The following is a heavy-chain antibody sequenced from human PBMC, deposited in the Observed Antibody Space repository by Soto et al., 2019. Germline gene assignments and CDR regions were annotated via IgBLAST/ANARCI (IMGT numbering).Heavy chain of an antibody. D-gene: IGHD2-2*01. J-gene: IGHJ6*03. V-gene: IGHV1-2*04. CDR3: ARASVGDDIVVVPAARNYYYYMDV. CDR2: INPNSGGT. Sequence: GASVKVSCKASGYTFTGYYMHWVRQAPGQGLEWMGWINPNSGGTNYAQKFQGWVTMTRDTSISTAYMELSRLRSDDTAVYYCARASVGDDIVVVPAARNYYYYMDVWGKGTTVTVSS. CDR1: GYTFTGYY.